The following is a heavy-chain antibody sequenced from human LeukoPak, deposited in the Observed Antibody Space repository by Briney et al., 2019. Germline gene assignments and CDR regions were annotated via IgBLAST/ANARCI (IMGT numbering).Heavy chain of an antibody. CDR3: ARRYDGFDY. V-gene: IGHV3-30-3*01. Sequence: GGSLSLRCEAYGFTYSSYAVHLVRQAPGRVLEWVAVISYDGSNKYYADSVKGRFSISRDNSKNTLYLQMNSLRAEDTAVCYCARRYDGFDYWSQGTLVTVSS. D-gene: IGHD3-3*01. CDR1: GFTYSSYA. CDR2: ISYDGSNK. J-gene: IGHJ4*02.